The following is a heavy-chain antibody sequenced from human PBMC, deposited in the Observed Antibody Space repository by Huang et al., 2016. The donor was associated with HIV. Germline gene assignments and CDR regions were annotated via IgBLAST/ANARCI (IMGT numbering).Heavy chain of an antibody. D-gene: IGHD3-10*01. V-gene: IGHV5-51*01. Sequence: EVHLVQSGAEVKEPGESLKISCQASGYNFDIYWIGWVRQMPGKGLEWRGVIDTCDSDTRYDPSFQGKVTISADQSINTAYLQLSSLKASDTAIYFCARQGLWLPPTDPFDYWGQGTPVTVSA. CDR3: ARQGLWLPPTDPFDY. J-gene: IGHJ4*02. CDR2: IDTCDSDT. CDR1: GYNFDIYW.